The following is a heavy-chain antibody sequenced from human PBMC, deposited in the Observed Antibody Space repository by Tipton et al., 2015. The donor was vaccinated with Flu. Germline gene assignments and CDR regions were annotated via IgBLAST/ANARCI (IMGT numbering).Heavy chain of an antibody. J-gene: IGHJ4*02. D-gene: IGHD3-10*01. CDR1: GFTFSSYW. CDR3: VRAVGGSGAY. V-gene: IGHV3-74*01. Sequence: SLRLSCAASGFTFSSYWMHWVRQAPGKGLVWVSRIKRDGSSTSYADSVKGRFTISRDNAKNSVYLQMNSLRAEDTAVYFCVRAVGGSGAYWGQGILVTVSS. CDR2: IKRDGSST.